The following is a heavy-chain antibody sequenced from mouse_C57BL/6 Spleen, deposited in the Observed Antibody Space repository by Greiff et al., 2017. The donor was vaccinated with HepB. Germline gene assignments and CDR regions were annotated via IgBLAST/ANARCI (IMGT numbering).Heavy chain of an antibody. CDR1: GYTFTSYD. V-gene: IGHV1-85*01. D-gene: IGHD1-1*01. Sequence: QVQLQQSGPELVKPGASVKLSCKASGYTFTSYDINWVKQRPGQGLEWIGGIYPRDGSTKYTEKLKGKATLTVDTSSSTAYMELHSMTSEDYAVYCCARSKEYGSSRDVYFDVWGTGTTVTVSS. J-gene: IGHJ1*03. CDR3: ARSKEYGSSRDVYFDV. CDR2: IYPRDGST.